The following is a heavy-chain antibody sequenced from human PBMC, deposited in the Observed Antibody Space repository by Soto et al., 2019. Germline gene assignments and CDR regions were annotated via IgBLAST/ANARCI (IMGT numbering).Heavy chain of an antibody. J-gene: IGHJ4*02. Sequence: QVQLVQSGAEVKKPGSSGKVSCKASGGTFSSYSSNWVRQAPGQGLEWMGEIIPIFGTANYAKNFHGRVTTTADESTSTAYMKLSSLRSELTAGYYCARDGGRPCGGSAYWGQRTLVTASS. CDR3: ARDGGRPCGGSAY. CDR2: IIPIFGTA. D-gene: IGHD3-16*01. V-gene: IGHV1-69*01. CDR1: GGTFSSYS.